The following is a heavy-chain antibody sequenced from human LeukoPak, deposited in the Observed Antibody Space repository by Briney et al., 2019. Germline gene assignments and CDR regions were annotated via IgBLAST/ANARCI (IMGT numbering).Heavy chain of an antibody. J-gene: IGHJ4*02. CDR1: GFTFSSYA. D-gene: IGHD2-15*01. CDR2: ISGGGSTT. CDR3: AKGRCGGGSGRWPSDY. Sequence: GGSLRLSCAASGFTFSSYAMSWVRQAPGQGLEWVSTISGGGSTTYYADSVKGRLTISRDNSRKTLDLQMNNLRAEDTAVYYCAKGRCGGGSGRWPSDYWGKEPLVTVSS. V-gene: IGHV3-23*01.